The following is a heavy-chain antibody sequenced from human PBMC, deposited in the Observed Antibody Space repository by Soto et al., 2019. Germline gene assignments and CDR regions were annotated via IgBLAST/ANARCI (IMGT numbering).Heavy chain of an antibody. D-gene: IGHD3-3*01. CDR3: ARGLLEQGSYYYYGMDG. J-gene: IGHJ6*02. CDR2: VIPIFGTA. V-gene: IGHV1-69*13. Sequence: SVKVSCKASGGTFSSYAISWVRQAPRQGLEWVGGVIPIFGTANYAQKFQGRVTITADESTSTAYMELSSLRSEDTAVYYCARGLLEQGSYYYYGMDGWGQGTTVTVSS. CDR1: GGTFSSYA.